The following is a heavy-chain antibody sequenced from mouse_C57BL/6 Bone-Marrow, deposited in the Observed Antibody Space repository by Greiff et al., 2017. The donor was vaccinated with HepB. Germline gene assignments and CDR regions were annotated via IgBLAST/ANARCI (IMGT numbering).Heavy chain of an antibody. CDR2: IDPSDSYT. V-gene: IGHV1-59*01. CDR3: ARLGAVYFGC. CDR1: GYTFTSYW. J-gene: IGHJ2*01. Sequence: QVQLQHPGAELVRPGTSVKLSCTASGYTFTSYWMPWVKQRPGQGLEWIGVIDPSDSYTNYNQKFKGKTTLTVDTSSSTDYMQLSSLTSEDSAVYYCARLGAVYFGCWGQGTTITVTS.